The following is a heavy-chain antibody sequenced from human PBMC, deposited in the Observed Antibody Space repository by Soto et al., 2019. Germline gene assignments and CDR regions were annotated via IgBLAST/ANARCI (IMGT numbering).Heavy chain of an antibody. Sequence: PSETLSLTCTVSGGSISSGGYYWSWIRQHPGKGLEWIGYIYYSGSTYYNPSLKSRVTISVDTSKNQFSLKLSSVTAADTAVYYCARVLDGGKPLNWFDPWGQGTLVTVSS. D-gene: IGHD2-15*01. CDR2: IYYSGST. CDR1: GGSISSGGYY. CDR3: ARVLDGGKPLNWFDP. J-gene: IGHJ5*02. V-gene: IGHV4-31*03.